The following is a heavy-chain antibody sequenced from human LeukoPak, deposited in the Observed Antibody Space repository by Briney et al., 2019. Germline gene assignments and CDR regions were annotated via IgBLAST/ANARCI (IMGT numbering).Heavy chain of an antibody. J-gene: IGHJ3*02. D-gene: IGHD1-1*01. V-gene: IGHV1-69*13. CDR1: GYTFTSYD. CDR3: ARAIHEVQDAFDI. Sequence: SVKVSCKASGYTFTSYDISWVRQAPGQGLEWMGGIIPIFGAANYAQKFQGRVTITADESTSTAYMELSSLRSEDTAVYYCARAIHEVQDAFDIWGQGTMVTVSS. CDR2: IIPIFGAA.